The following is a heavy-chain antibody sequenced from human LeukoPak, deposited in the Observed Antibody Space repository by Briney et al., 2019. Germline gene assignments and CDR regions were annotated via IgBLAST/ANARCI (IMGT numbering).Heavy chain of an antibody. V-gene: IGHV4-34*01. Sequence: SETLSLTCAVYGESFNNYYWTWIRQSPGKGLEWIGSIYYSGSTYYNPSLKSRVTISVDTSKNQFSLKLSSVTAADTAVYYCARAPYSGSYFRDAFDIWGQRTMVTVSS. CDR3: ARAPYSGSYFRDAFDI. J-gene: IGHJ3*02. D-gene: IGHD1-26*01. CDR2: IYYSGST. CDR1: GESFNNYY.